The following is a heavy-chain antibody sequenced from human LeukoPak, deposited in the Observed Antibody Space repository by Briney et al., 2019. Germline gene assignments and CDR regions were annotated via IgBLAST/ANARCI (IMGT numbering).Heavy chain of an antibody. CDR2: IYYSGST. V-gene: IGHV4-34*09. CDR1: GGSFSGYY. CDR3: AARGSYRPSPFDY. Sequence: PSETLSLTCAVYGGSFSGYYWSWIRQPPGKGLEWIGYIYYSGSTYYNPSLKSRVTISVDTSKNQFSLKLSSVTAADTAVYYCAARGSYRPSPFDYWGQGTLVTVSS. J-gene: IGHJ4*02. D-gene: IGHD3-16*02.